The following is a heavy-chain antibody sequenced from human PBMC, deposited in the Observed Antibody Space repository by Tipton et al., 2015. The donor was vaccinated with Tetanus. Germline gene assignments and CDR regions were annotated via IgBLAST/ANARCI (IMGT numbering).Heavy chain of an antibody. V-gene: IGHV4-59*01. CDR1: GGSFSGYY. D-gene: IGHD5-12*01. CDR2: VYLSGST. Sequence: TLSLTCAVYGGSFSGYYCTWVRQPPGKGLEWIGYVYLSGSTNYNPSLKSRVTMSIDTSKIQFSLTLSSVTAADTAVYFCARGSRSYRGYDSYFDYWGLGILVTVSS. J-gene: IGHJ4*02. CDR3: ARGSRSYRGYDSYFDY.